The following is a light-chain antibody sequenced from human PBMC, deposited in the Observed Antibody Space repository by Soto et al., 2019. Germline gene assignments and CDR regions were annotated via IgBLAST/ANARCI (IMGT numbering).Light chain of an antibody. CDR3: MLSVGTGVWV. CDR2: NIE. Sequence: QTVVTQEASLSVSPGGTVTITCGLNSGSVSTSHYPSWYQQTPGQPPRTLILNIEGRPSGVPERFSGTIIGRRAALTITGAQSEDESDYYCMLSVGTGVWVFGGGTKLTVL. V-gene: IGLV8-61*01. CDR1: SGSVSTSHY. J-gene: IGLJ3*02.